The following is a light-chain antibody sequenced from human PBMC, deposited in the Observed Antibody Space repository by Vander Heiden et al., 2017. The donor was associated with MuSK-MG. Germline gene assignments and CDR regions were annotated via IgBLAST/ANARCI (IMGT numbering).Light chain of an antibody. V-gene: IGKV1-16*02. CDR3: QQDNRYPFT. J-gene: IGKJ3*01. CDR1: QGVSNN. Sequence: DIQMTQSPSSLSASVGDRVTITCRASQGVSNNLAWYQQKQGKAPKALIYAASSLQSGVPSKFRGRASGTDFTLTINILHPEDSATYYCQQDNRYPFTFGHGTKVDIK. CDR2: AAS.